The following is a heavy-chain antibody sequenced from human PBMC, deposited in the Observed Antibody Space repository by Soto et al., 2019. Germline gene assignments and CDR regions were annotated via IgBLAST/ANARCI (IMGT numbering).Heavy chain of an antibody. CDR3: ATAYDSSGYSHFGY. J-gene: IGHJ4*02. D-gene: IGHD3-22*01. CDR1: GYTFTSYD. CDR2: MNPNSGNT. V-gene: IGHV1-8*01. Sequence: ASVKVSCKASGYTFTSYDINWVRQATGQGLEWMGWMNPNSGNTGYAQKFQGRVTMTRNTSISTAYMELSSLRSEDTAVYYCATAYDSSGYSHFGYWGQGTLVTVSS.